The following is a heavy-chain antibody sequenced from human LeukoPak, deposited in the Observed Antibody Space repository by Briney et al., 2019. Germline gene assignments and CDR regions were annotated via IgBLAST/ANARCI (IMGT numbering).Heavy chain of an antibody. V-gene: IGHV3-7*01. CDR2: IKEDGSER. Sequence: PGGSLRLSCAVPEFSYWMSWVRQAPGKGLEWVASIKEDGSERYYGDSVKGRFTISSDNTKNALYLQMSTLRAEDTAVYYCATEDGDSGSFYFDHWGQGTLVTVSS. J-gene: IGHJ4*02. CDR1: EFSYW. D-gene: IGHD1-26*01. CDR3: ATEDGDSGSFYFDH.